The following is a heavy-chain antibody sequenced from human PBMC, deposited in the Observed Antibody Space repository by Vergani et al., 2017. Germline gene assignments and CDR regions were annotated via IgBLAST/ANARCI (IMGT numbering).Heavy chain of an antibody. CDR1: GDSISAYY. J-gene: IGHJ4*02. V-gene: IGHV4-59*01. CDR2: IHYTGST. Sequence: QVQLQESGPGLVKPSETLSLTCTVSGDSISAYYWSWIRQPPGKGLEWIGYIHYTGSTNYNPSLKSRVTISLDTSKNQFSLGLSSVTAADTAVYYCTGDTHSWQRADYWGQGTLVIVSS. D-gene: IGHD6-13*01. CDR3: TGDTHSWQRADY.